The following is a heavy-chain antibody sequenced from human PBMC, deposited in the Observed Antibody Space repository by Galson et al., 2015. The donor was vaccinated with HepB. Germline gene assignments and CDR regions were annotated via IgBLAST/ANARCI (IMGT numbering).Heavy chain of an antibody. D-gene: IGHD1-1*01. V-gene: IGHV3-64D*08. Sequence: PLRLSCAPSGFTFSSYAMHWVRQAPGKGLEYVSGVSNNGGSTYNADSLKGRFTISRDNSKNTLYLQMSSLRAEDTAVYYCVKGGDWNPGSGAFDIWGQGTMVTVSS. J-gene: IGHJ3*02. CDR2: VSNNGGST. CDR3: VKGGDWNPGSGAFDI. CDR1: GFTFSSYA.